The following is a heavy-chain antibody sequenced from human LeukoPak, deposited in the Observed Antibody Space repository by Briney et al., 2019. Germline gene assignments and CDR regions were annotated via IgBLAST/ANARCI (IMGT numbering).Heavy chain of an antibody. CDR3: ASPQYYYDSSGYLDY. V-gene: IGHV1-69*06. J-gene: IGHJ4*02. D-gene: IGHD3-22*01. Sequence: ASVKVSCKASGGTFSSYAISWVRQAPGQGLEWMGGIIPIFGTANYAQKFQGRVTITADKSTSTAYMELSSLRSEDTAVYYCASPQYYYDSSGYLDYWGQGTLVTVSS. CDR2: IIPIFGTA. CDR1: GGTFSSYA.